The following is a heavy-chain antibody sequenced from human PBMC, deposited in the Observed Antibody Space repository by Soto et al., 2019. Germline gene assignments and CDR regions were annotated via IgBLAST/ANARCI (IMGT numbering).Heavy chain of an antibody. D-gene: IGHD3-3*02. J-gene: IGHJ4*02. Sequence: PGGSLRLSCAASGFTFSSYRMHWVRQAPWKGLEWVSYISSSSSTIYYADSVKGRFTISRDNAKNSLYLQMNSLRDEDTAVYYCVRISFSPFDYWGLGTLVTVSS. CDR1: GFTFSSYR. CDR3: VRISFSPFDY. V-gene: IGHV3-48*02. CDR2: ISSSSSTI.